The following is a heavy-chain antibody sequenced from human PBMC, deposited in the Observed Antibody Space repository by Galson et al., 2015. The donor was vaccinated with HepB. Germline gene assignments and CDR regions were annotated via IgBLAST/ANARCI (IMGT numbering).Heavy chain of an antibody. CDR1: GFTFDTYA. V-gene: IGHV3-23*01. J-gene: IGHJ4*02. CDR3: ARSFQSGTKAFAY. Sequence: SLRLSCAASGFTFDTYAMTWVRQAPGKGLEWVSTISDSGMNTYHADSVKGRFTISRDNSKNTVYLQMSSLRAEDTATYLCARSFQSGTKAFAYWGQGVLVTVSS. CDR2: ISDSGMNT. D-gene: IGHD6-25*01.